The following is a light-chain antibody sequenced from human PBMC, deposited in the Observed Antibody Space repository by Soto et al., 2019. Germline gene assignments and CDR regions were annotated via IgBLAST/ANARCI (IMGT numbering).Light chain of an antibody. CDR3: QQYYSNPVT. CDR2: WAS. J-gene: IGKJ4*01. Sequence: DIVMTQSPESLAVSLGERATINCRSSQSVLYSSNNKNYLAWYHQRPGQPPNLLIYWASTRESGVPDRVSGSGAGKVFTLTIANLQAEDGGIYYGQQYYSNPVTCGGGTKVEI. V-gene: IGKV4-1*01. CDR1: QSVLYSSNNKNY.